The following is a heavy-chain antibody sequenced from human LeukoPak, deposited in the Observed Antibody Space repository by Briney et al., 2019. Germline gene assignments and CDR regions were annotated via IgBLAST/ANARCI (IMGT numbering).Heavy chain of an antibody. Sequence: PGGSLRLSCAASGFTFSSYAMSWVRQAPGKGLEWVSAISGSGGSTYYADSVKGRFAISRDNSKNTLYLQMNSLRAEDTAVYYCASRNRFLEWLYYYYGTDVWGQGTTVTVSS. CDR2: ISGSGGST. V-gene: IGHV3-23*01. J-gene: IGHJ6*02. CDR3: ASRNRFLEWLYYYYGTDV. D-gene: IGHD3-3*01. CDR1: GFTFSSYA.